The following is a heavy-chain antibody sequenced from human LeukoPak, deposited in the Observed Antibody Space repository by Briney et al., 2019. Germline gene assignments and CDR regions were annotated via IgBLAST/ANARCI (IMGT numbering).Heavy chain of an antibody. CDR3: ARQGSSWGYFDY. J-gene: IGHJ4*02. V-gene: IGHV4-38-2*01. Sequence: PSETLSLTCAVSGYSISSGYYWGWIRQPPGKGLEWIGSIYHSGSTHYNPSLKSRVTISVDTSKNQFSLKLSSVTAADTAVYYCARQGSSWGYFDYWGQGTLVTVSS. CDR2: IYHSGST. D-gene: IGHD6-13*01. CDR1: GYSISSGYY.